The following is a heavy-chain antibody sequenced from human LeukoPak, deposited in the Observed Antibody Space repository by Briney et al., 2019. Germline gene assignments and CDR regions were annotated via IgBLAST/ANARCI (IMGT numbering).Heavy chain of an antibody. J-gene: IGHJ4*02. V-gene: IGHV3-53*01. CDR1: EFTVSNSY. Sequence: GSLRLSCAASEFTVSNSYMTWVRQAPGKGLEWVSVIYEGGGRYYGDSVKGRFTISKDNFENTVYLQMNSLRADDTAVYYCARVDTVSGILVWGQGTLVTVSS. CDR3: ARVDTVSGILV. D-gene: IGHD5-18*01. CDR2: IYEGGGR.